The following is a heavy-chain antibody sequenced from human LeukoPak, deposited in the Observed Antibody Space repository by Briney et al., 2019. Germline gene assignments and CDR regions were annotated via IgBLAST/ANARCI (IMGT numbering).Heavy chain of an antibody. Sequence: PGGSLRLSCAAYRFTFSSYAMSWVRQAPGKGLEWISAISGSGGSTYYADSVKGRFTVSRDNSKNTLYLQMNSLRAEDTAVYYRAKAGTTMVRGVIMFGPPANYFDYWGQETLVTVSS. J-gene: IGHJ4*02. CDR3: AKAGTTMVRGVIMFGPPANYFDY. CDR1: RFTFSSYA. V-gene: IGHV3-23*01. CDR2: ISGSGGST. D-gene: IGHD3-10*01.